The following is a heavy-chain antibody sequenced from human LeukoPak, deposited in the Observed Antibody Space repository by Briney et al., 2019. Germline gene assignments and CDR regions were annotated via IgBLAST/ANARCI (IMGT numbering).Heavy chain of an antibody. J-gene: IGHJ4*02. CDR2: INPSGGST. Sequence: GGSLRLSCAASGYTFTSYYMHWVRQAPGQGLEWMGIINPSGGSTSYAQKFQGRVTMTRDTSTSTVYMELSSLRSEDTAVYYCAREENDSSGRMVDYWGQGTLVTVSS. CDR3: AREENDSSGRMVDY. V-gene: IGHV1-46*01. CDR1: GYTFTSYY. D-gene: IGHD3-22*01.